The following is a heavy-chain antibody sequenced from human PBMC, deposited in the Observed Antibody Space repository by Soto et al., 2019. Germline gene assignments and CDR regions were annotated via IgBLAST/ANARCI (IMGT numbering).Heavy chain of an antibody. D-gene: IGHD2-2*01. CDR1: GGSISSYY. Sequence: SETLSLTCTVSGGSISSYYWSWIRQPPGKGLEWIGYIYCSGSTNYNPSLKSRVTISVDTSKNQFSLKLSSVTAADTAVYYCARHSIVVVPAAPNAGFDPWGQGTLVTVSS. CDR3: ARHSIVVVPAAPNAGFDP. V-gene: IGHV4-59*08. CDR2: IYCSGST. J-gene: IGHJ5*02.